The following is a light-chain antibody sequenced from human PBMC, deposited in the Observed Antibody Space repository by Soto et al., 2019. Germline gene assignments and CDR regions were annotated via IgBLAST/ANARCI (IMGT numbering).Light chain of an antibody. CDR3: QQYSSSPLT. Sequence: EIVLTQSPGTLSLSPGERATLSCRASQSVSSSYLAWYQQKPGQAPRLLIYGASSRATGIPDRFSGRGSGTDFTLTISRLEPEDFAVYYCQQYSSSPLTFGGGTKVEI. J-gene: IGKJ4*01. CDR1: QSVSSSY. V-gene: IGKV3-20*01. CDR2: GAS.